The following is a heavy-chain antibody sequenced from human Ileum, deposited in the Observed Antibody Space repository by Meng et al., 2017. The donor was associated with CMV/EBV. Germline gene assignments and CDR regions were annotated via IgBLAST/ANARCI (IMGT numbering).Heavy chain of an antibody. V-gene: IGHV4-59*01. Sequence: SESLSLTCTVSGSSISSYNWTWIRQPPGKGLEWIGYVYYSGSTNYNASFKSRVTMSVDTSKTQFSLKLSSVTAADAAVYYCARDRQQTYFYGPDVWGQGTTVTVSS. J-gene: IGHJ6*02. CDR2: VYYSGST. D-gene: IGHD6-13*01. CDR1: GSSISSYN. CDR3: ARDRQQTYFYGPDV.